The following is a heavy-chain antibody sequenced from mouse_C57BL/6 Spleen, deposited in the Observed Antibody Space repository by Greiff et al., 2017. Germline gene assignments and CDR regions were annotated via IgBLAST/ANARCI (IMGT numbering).Heavy chain of an antibody. D-gene: IGHD2-13*01. J-gene: IGHJ2*01. CDR2: IDPSDSYT. CDR3: ARLGDYYFDY. V-gene: IGHV1-50*01. CDR1: GYTFTSYW. Sequence: QVQLQQPGAELVKPWASVKLSCKASGYTFTSYWMQWVKQRPGQGLEWIGEIDPSDSYTNYNQKFKGKATLTVDTSSSTAYMQLSSLTSEDSAVYYCARLGDYYFDYWGQGTTLTVSS.